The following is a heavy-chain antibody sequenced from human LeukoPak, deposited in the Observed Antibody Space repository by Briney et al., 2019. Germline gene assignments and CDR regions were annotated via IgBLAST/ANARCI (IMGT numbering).Heavy chain of an antibody. V-gene: IGHV4-31*03. D-gene: IGHD6-13*01. CDR3: ARIRIAAARYYYYGMDV. CDR2: IYYSGST. J-gene: IGHJ6*02. CDR1: GGSISSGGYY. Sequence: TLSLTCTVSGGSISSGGYYWSWIRQHPWKGLEWIGYIYYSGSTYYNPSLKSRVTISVDTSKNQFSLKLSSVTAADTAVYYCARIRIAAARYYYYGMDVWGQGTTVTVSS.